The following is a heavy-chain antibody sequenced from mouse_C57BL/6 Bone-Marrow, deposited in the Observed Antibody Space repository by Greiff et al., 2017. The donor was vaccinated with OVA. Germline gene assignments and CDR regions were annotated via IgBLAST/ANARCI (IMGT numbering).Heavy chain of an antibody. D-gene: IGHD2-12*01. CDR3: TRIYYSYYWDGDLYIDY. J-gene: IGHJ2*01. V-gene: IGHV5-16*01. CDR2: INYDGSGT. CDR1: GFTFSDYY. Sequence: EVQGVESEGGLVQPGSSMKLSCTASGFTFSDYYMAWVRQVPEKGLEWVANINYDGSGTAYLDSLKGRFILSGDNAKNTISLEMRRLTSEDTAAYYCTRIYYSYYWDGDLYIDYWGQGTTLTVSS.